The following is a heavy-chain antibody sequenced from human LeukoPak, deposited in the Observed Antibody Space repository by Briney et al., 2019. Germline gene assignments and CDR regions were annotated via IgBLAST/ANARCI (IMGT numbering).Heavy chain of an antibody. CDR1: RFSFSNHS. CDR2: ISNSGSAK. D-gene: IGHD3-3*01. V-gene: IGHV3-48*01. CDR3: ARMSGSRLPGY. J-gene: IGHJ4*02. Sequence: GGSLRLSCAASRFSFSNHSMNWVRQAPGKGLEWVSYISNSGSAKYYAASVKGRFTISRDNGKNSLYLQMNSLKAEDTAVYYCARMSGSRLPGYWGQGTLVTVSS.